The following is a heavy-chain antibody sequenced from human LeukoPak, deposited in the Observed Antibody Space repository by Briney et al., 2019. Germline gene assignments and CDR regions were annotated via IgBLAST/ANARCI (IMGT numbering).Heavy chain of an antibody. CDR2: IYRGGST. Sequence: GGSLTVSCAASGFTVSSNYMSWVRQAPGKGLDWVAVIYRGGSTYYADSVKGRFTISRDNSKNTLYLQMNSLRAEDTAVYYCARVGYIQAFDIWGEGPLVTVFS. V-gene: IGHV3-66*01. J-gene: IGHJ3*02. CDR1: GFTVSSNY. CDR3: ARVGYIQAFDI. D-gene: IGHD6-13*01.